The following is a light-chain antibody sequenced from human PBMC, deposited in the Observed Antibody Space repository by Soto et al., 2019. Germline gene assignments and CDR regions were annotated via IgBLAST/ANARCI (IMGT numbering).Light chain of an antibody. Sequence: DIVMTQSPDSLAVSLGERATINCKSSQSVLYSSNNKNYLAWYQQRPEQPPKLLLYWASTRESGVPDRFSGSGSGTDFILTISSLQAEDVAVYFCQQYYKTPLTFGGGTKVEIK. V-gene: IGKV4-1*01. CDR1: QSVLYSSNNKNY. CDR2: WAS. J-gene: IGKJ4*01. CDR3: QQYYKTPLT.